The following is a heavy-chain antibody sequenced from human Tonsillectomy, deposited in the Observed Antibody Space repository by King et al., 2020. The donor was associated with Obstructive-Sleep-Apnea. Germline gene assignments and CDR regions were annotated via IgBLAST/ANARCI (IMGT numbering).Heavy chain of an antibody. V-gene: IGHV3-9*01. Sequence: VQLVESGGGLVQPGRSLRLSCAASGFTFDDYAMHWVRQAPGKGLEWVSGISWNIGIIGSADSVKGRFTVSRDNAKNSLYLQMNSLRAENTALYYWEKGPFGSGHTHVDHWGQGTLVTVSS. CDR2: ISWNIGII. D-gene: IGHD3-10*01. CDR3: EKGPFGSGHTHVDH. CDR1: GFTFDDYA. J-gene: IGHJ4*02.